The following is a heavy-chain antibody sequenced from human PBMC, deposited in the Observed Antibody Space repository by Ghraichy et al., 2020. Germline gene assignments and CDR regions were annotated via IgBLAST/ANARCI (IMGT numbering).Heavy chain of an antibody. CDR1: GGSITGYY. CDR2: IYPSGST. D-gene: IGHD3-3*01. V-gene: IGHV4-4*07. CDR3: ARDKEFWSGSYTFDS. Sequence: SETLSLTCTVSGGSITGYYWSWIRQSAGEGLEWIGRIYPSGSTNYNPSLESRVTMSMDTAKNHFSLSLTSVTAADTAVYYCARDKEFWSGSYTFDSWGQGTLITVSS. J-gene: IGHJ4*02.